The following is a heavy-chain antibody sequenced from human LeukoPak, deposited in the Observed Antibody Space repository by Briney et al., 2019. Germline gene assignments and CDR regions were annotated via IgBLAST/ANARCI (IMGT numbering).Heavy chain of an antibody. D-gene: IGHD3-10*01. CDR1: GGSLTSGTYY. CDR3: ARHGVTMVRGVIFYFYYYMDV. Sequence: SETLSLTCTVSGGSLTSGTYYWGWIRQSPGTGPEWIGTTYHSGSTYYNPSLKSRVTISVDTSKNQFPLKLSSVTAADTAVYYCARHGVTMVRGVIFYFYYYMDVWGKGTTVTVSS. J-gene: IGHJ6*03. CDR2: TYHSGST. V-gene: IGHV4-39*01.